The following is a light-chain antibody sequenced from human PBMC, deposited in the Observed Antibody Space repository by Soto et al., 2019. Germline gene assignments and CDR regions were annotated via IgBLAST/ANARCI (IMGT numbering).Light chain of an antibody. CDR3: QPYGSSPIFT. V-gene: IGKV3-20*01. J-gene: IGKJ3*01. CDR2: GAS. Sequence: EIVFTQSPGTLSLSPGERATLSCRTSQSVSSRYLAWYPQKPGQAPRLILYGASSRATGIPDRFSASGSGTDFTLTLSRLEPEAFALYDGQPYGSSPIFTFGPGTKVDIK. CDR1: QSVSSRY.